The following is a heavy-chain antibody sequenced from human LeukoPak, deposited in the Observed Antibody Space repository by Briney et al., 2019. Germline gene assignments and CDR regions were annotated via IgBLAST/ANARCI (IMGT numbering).Heavy chain of an antibody. J-gene: IGHJ3*02. D-gene: IGHD3-10*01. CDR2: IYYSGST. V-gene: IGHV4-59*12. CDR3: ARETTMVRGAGHDAFDI. CDR1: GGSISSYY. Sequence: SETLSLTCTVSGGSISSYYWSWIRQPPGKGLEWIGYIYYSGSTNYNPSLKSRVTISVDTSKNQFSLKLSSVTAADTAVYYCARETTMVRGAGHDAFDIWGQGTMVTVSS.